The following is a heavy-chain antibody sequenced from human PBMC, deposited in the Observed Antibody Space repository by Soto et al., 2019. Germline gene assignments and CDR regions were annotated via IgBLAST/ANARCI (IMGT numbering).Heavy chain of an antibody. V-gene: IGHV6-1*01. D-gene: IGHD3-16*02. CDR3: ARDRGDYVWGSYRLYYFDY. CDR1: GDSVSSNSAA. CDR2: TYYRSKWYN. Sequence: PAQTLSLTCAISGDSVSSNSAAWNLIRQSPSRGLEWLGRTYYRSKWYNDYAVSVKSRITINPDTSKNQFSLQLNSVTPEDTAVYYCARDRGDYVWGSYRLYYFDYWGQGTLVTVSS. J-gene: IGHJ4*02.